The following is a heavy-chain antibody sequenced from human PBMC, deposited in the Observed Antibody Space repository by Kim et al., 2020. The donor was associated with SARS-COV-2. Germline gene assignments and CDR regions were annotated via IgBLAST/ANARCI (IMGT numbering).Heavy chain of an antibody. CDR3: ARARYCSGGSCYFTDY. CDR1: GYSFTSYW. CDR2: IYPGDSDT. J-gene: IGHJ4*02. V-gene: IGHV5-51*01. D-gene: IGHD2-15*01. Sequence: GESLKISCKGSGYSFTSYWIGWVRQMPGKGLEWMGIIYPGDSDTRYSPSFQGQVTISADKSISTAYLQWSSLKASDTAMYYCARARYCSGGSCYFTDYWGQGTLVTVSS.